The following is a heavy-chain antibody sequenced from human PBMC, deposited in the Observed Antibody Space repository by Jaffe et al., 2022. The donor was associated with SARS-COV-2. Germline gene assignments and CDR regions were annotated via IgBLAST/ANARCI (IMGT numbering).Heavy chain of an antibody. J-gene: IGHJ3*02. CDR1: GYTFISYW. D-gene: IGHD5-12*01. V-gene: IGHV5-51*01. CDR2: IYAGDSDT. Sequence: EVQLVQSGAEVKKPGESLKISCKGSGYTFISYWIGWVRQMPGKGLEWMGIIYAGDSDTRYSPSFQGQVTISADKSINTAYLQWSSLKASDTAMYYCARGGSTRLDPFDMWGQGTMVTVSS. CDR3: ARGGSTRLDPFDM.